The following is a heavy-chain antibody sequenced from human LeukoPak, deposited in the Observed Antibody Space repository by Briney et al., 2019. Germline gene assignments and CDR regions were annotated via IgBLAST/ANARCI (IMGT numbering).Heavy chain of an antibody. CDR3: ARWPGDDWNYLPRAFDI. CDR2: INPDGGDI. Sequence: ASVKVSCKASGYTFTGYYIHWVRQAPGQGLEWMGWINPDGGDINYAQKFQGRVTMTRDTSISTAYMELTRLRSGDTAVYYCARWPGDDWNYLPRAFDIWGQGTMVTVSS. D-gene: IGHD1-7*01. V-gene: IGHV1-2*02. J-gene: IGHJ3*02. CDR1: GYTFTGYY.